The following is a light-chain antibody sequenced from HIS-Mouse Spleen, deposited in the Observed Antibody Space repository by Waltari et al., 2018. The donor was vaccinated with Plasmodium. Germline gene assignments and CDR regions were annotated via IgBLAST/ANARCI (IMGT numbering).Light chain of an antibody. CDR2: EDS. Sequence: SYELTQPPSVSVSPGQTARITCSGDALPKKYAYWSQQKSGQAPVLVIYEDSKRPSGIPERFSGSSSGTMATLTISGAQVEDGADYYCYSTDSSGNHRVFGGGTKLTVL. V-gene: IGLV3-10*01. CDR3: YSTDSSGNHRV. J-gene: IGLJ3*02. CDR1: ALPKKY.